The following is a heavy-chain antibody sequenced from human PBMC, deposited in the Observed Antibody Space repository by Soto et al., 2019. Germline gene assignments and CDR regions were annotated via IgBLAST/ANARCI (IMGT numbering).Heavy chain of an antibody. CDR1: GGTFSSYF. V-gene: IGHV1-69*01. CDR2: IIPVFGTG. Sequence: QVQLVQSGAEVKKAGSSVKVSCKVSGGTFSSYFINWVRQAPGQGLEWVGGIIPVFGTGSYAEKLQGRVTITADESTSTAYMELSRLRSDDTAVYYCARETPSAAAAYYYYGLDVWGQGTTVTVPS. J-gene: IGHJ6*02. CDR3: ARETPSAAAAYYYYGLDV. D-gene: IGHD6-13*01.